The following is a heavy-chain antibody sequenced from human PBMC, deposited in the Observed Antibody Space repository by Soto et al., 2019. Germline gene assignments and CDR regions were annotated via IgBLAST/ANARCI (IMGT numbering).Heavy chain of an antibody. V-gene: IGHV4-61*01. CDR2: IYSSGST. J-gene: IGHJ5*02. CDR3: ATAIGYCSGGSGSGDSTNGCDP. D-gene: IGHD2-15*01. Sequence: QVQLQESGPGLVKPSETLSLPCTVSGGSVSSGSSYWSWLRQPPGKGLEWFGYIYSSGSTNYNPSHKRRVTRSVDTAKNQFSLKLSSVTAADTAGDYWATAIGYCSGGSGSGDSTNGCDPGGQGTLVTVSS. CDR1: GGSVSSGSSY.